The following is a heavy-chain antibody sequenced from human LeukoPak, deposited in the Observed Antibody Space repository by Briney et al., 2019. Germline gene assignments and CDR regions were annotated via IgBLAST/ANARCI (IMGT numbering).Heavy chain of an antibody. CDR1: GFTASSNY. CDR2: IYSGGST. D-gene: IGHD5-12*01. CDR3: ARSRDGYNAAY. V-gene: IGHV3-66*01. Sequence: GGSLRLSCAASGFTASSNYMSWVRLAPGKGLEWVSVIYSGGSTYYADSVKGRFTISRDNSKNTLYLQMNSLRAEDTAVYYCARSRDGYNAAYWGQGTLVTVSS. J-gene: IGHJ4*02.